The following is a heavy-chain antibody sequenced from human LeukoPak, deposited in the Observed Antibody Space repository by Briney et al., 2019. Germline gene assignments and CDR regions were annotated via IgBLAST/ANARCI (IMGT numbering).Heavy chain of an antibody. CDR2: IYSGGST. Sequence: GGSVRLSCAASGFTVSSNYMSWVRQAPGKGLEWVSVIYSGGSTYYADSVKGRFTISRDNSKNTLYLQMNSLRAEDTAVYYCARPDVADRIDYWGQGTLVTVSS. CDR1: GFTVSSNY. J-gene: IGHJ4*02. D-gene: IGHD5-12*01. CDR3: ARPDVADRIDY. V-gene: IGHV3-66*01.